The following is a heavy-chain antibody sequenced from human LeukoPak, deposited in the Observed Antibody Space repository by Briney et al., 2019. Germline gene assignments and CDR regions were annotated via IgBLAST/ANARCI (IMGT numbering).Heavy chain of an antibody. Sequence: GGSLRLSCAASGFTVSSNYMIWVRQAPGKGLEWVSVIYTDGSTYYADSVKGRSTISRDNSKNTLHLQMNSLRVEDTAVYYCARLTVSGQFDYWGQGTLVTVSS. J-gene: IGHJ4*02. D-gene: IGHD6-19*01. CDR1: GFTVSSNY. CDR2: IYTDGST. V-gene: IGHV3-66*01. CDR3: ARLTVSGQFDY.